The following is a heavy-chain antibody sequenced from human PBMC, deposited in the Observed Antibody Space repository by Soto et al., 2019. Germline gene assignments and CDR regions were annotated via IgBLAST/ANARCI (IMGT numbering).Heavy chain of an antibody. Sequence: ASVKVSCKVSGYSLSDLSIHWVLQAPGKGLEWMGGLDAEDGETIYAQKLQGRGTMTEDTSTDTAYMELSSLTSEDTAMYYCATLPRTIERTPAAIWSFDSWGQGTLVTVS. D-gene: IGHD2-2*01. CDR2: LDAEDGET. J-gene: IGHJ4*02. CDR1: GYSLSDLS. V-gene: IGHV1-24*01. CDR3: ATLPRTIERTPAAIWSFDS.